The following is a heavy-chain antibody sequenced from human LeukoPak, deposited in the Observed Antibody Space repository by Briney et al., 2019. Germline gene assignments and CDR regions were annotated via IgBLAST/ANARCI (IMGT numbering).Heavy chain of an antibody. J-gene: IGHJ4*02. CDR1: GDSISSYY. CDR3: ARVGDPGYCSSTSCFSFDS. Sequence: PSETLSLTCTVSGDSISSYYWSWIRQPPGKGLEWIGYIYYSGNTNYNPSLKSRVTISVDTSKNQFSLKLSSVTAADTAVYYCARVGDPGYCSSTSCFSFDSWGQGILVTVSS. V-gene: IGHV4-59*01. CDR2: IYYSGNT. D-gene: IGHD2-2*03.